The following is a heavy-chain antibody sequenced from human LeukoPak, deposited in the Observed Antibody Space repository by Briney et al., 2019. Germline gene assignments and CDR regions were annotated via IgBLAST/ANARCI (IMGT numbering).Heavy chain of an antibody. D-gene: IGHD4-17*01. V-gene: IGHV4-38-2*02. CDR2: IYHSGST. CDR1: GYSISSGYY. Sequence: SETLSLTGTVSGYSISSGYYWGWIRQPPGKGLEWIGSIYHSGSTYYNPSLKSRVTISVDTSKNQFSLKLSSVTAADTAVYYCARPYGDYNLDAFDIWGQGTMVTVSS. CDR3: ARPYGDYNLDAFDI. J-gene: IGHJ3*02.